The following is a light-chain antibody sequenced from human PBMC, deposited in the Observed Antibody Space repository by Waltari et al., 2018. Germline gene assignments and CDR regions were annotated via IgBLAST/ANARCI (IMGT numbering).Light chain of an antibody. J-gene: IGKJ1*01. CDR3: QQHGTLPAT. V-gene: IGKV3-20*01. CDR2: RAS. CDR1: QRVGSSS. Sequence: EKVLTQSPGTASLSPGERVTLSCRASQRVGSSSLAWYQQKPGQSPRLVIYRASRRATGIPDMLSGSGSGTDFRLTISRLEPEDFAVYYCQQHGTLPATFGQGTKVEIK.